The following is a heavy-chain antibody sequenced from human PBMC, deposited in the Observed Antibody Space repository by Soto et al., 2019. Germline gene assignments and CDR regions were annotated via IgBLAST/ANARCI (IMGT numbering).Heavy chain of an antibody. Sequence: QVQLVQSGAEVKKPGASVKVSFKASGYTFTRYGVSWVRQAPGQWLECIGWISAYNGNTNYAQKLQGRVTMTTDTSTSTAYMELRSLRSDDTAVYYCARQVAVAGSLDYYYGMDVWGQGTTVTVSS. CDR3: ARQVAVAGSLDYYYGMDV. J-gene: IGHJ6*02. CDR1: GYTFTRYG. D-gene: IGHD6-19*01. CDR2: ISAYNGNT. V-gene: IGHV1-18*01.